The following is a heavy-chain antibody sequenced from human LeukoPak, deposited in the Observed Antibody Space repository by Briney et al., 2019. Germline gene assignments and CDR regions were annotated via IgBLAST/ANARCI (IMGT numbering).Heavy chain of an antibody. D-gene: IGHD3-22*01. CDR2: ISYDGSNK. J-gene: IGHJ4*02. CDR1: GFTFSSYA. Sequence: GGSLRLSCAASGFTFSSYAMHWVRQAPGKGLEWVAVISYDGSNKYYADSVKGRFTISRDNSKNTLYLQMNSLRAEDTAVYYCARDLADLNYDSSGIGCGYWGQGTLVTVS. CDR3: ARDLADLNYDSSGIGCGY. V-gene: IGHV3-30-3*01.